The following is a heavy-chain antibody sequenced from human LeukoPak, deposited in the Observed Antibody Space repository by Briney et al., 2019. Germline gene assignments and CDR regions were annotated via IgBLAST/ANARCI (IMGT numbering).Heavy chain of an antibody. J-gene: IGHJ3*02. D-gene: IGHD4-17*01. CDR1: GCSISSSSYY. V-gene: IGHV4-39*07. Sequence: SETLSLTCTVSGCSISSSSYYWGWIRQPPGKGLEWIGSIYYSGSTYYNPSLKSRVTISVDTSKNQFSLKLSSVTAADTAVYYCARDLPHISTVTTLPWGFDAFDIWGQGTMVTVSS. CDR2: IYYSGST. CDR3: ARDLPHISTVTTLPWGFDAFDI.